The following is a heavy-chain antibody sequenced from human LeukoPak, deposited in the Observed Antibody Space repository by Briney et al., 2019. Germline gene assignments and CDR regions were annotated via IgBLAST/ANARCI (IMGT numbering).Heavy chain of an antibody. CDR1: GGSFSGYY. D-gene: IGHD6-19*01. CDR3: ARDQSAWYLRPFDI. CDR2: INHSGST. V-gene: IGHV4-34*01. Sequence: SETLSLTCAVYGGSFSGYYRSWIRQPPGKGLEWIGEINHSGSTNYNPSLKSRVTISVDTSKNQFSLKLSSVTAADTAVYYCARDQSAWYLRPFDIWGQGTMVTVSP. J-gene: IGHJ3*02.